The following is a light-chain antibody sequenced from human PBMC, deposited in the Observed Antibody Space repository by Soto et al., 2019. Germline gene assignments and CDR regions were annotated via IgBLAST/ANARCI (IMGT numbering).Light chain of an antibody. Sequence: QLVLTQPPSVSGAPGQTVTISCTGSSSNIGAGYDVHWYQQLPGTAPKLLIYGNYYRPSGVPDRFSGSKSGTSASLAITGLQAEDEADHYCQSYDNSLSSDVVFGGGTKLTVL. CDR2: GNY. CDR3: QSYDNSLSSDVV. V-gene: IGLV1-40*01. CDR1: SSNIGAGYD. J-gene: IGLJ2*01.